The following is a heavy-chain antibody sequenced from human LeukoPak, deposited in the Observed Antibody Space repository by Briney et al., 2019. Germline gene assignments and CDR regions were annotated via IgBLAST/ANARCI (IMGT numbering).Heavy chain of an antibody. J-gene: IGHJ3*02. CDR3: AKQAALLHLNTDAFDI. Sequence: GGSLRLSCAASGFTFSSYAMSWVRQAPGKGLEWVSAISGSGGSTYYADSVKGRFTISRDNSKNTLYLQMNSLGAEDTAVYYCAKQAALLHLNTDAFDIWGQGTMVTVSS. CDR2: ISGSGGST. D-gene: IGHD2-15*01. V-gene: IGHV3-23*01. CDR1: GFTFSSYA.